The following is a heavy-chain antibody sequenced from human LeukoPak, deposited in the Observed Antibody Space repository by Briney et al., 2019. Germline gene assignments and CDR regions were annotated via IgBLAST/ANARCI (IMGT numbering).Heavy chain of an antibody. Sequence: ASVKVSCKASGATFTSYAISWVRQAPGQGLEWMGRIIPILGIANYAQKFQGRVTITADKSTSTAYMELSSLRSEDTAVYYCARENYGSGSLDVWGKGTTVTVSS. CDR2: IIPILGIA. CDR1: GATFTSYA. V-gene: IGHV1-69*04. CDR3: ARENYGSGSLDV. D-gene: IGHD3-10*01. J-gene: IGHJ6*04.